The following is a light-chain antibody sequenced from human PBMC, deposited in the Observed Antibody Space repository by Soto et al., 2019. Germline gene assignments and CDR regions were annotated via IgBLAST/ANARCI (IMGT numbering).Light chain of an antibody. V-gene: IGKV3-15*01. CDR1: QSVSSN. J-gene: IGKJ1*01. Sequence: EIVMTPSPGTPFLSSGERATLSCRASQSVSSNLAWYQQKPGQAPRLLIYGASTRATGIPARFSGSGSGTEFTLTISSLQSEDFAVYYCQQYNNWPAWTFGQGTKVDIK. CDR3: QQYNNWPAWT. CDR2: GAS.